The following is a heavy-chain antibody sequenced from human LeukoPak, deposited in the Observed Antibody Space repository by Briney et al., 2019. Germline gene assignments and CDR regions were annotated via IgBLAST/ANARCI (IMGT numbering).Heavy chain of an antibody. CDR1: GFTVSSNY. Sequence: GGSLRLSCAASGFTVSSNYMSWVRQAPGKGLEWVSVIYSGGSTYYADSVKGRFTISRDNSKNTLYLQMNSLRAEDTAVYYCAREGYDVDIPQYYYGMDVWGQGTTVTVSS. CDR2: IYSGGST. CDR3: AREGYDVDIPQYYYGMDV. J-gene: IGHJ6*02. D-gene: IGHD5-12*01. V-gene: IGHV3-66*01.